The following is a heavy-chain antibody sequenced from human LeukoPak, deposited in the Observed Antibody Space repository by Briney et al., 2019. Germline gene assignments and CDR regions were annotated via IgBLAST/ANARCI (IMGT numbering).Heavy chain of an antibody. Sequence: SETLSLTCAVYGGSFSGYYWSWIRQPPGKGLEWIGEINHSGSTNYNPFLKSRVTISVDTSKNQFSLKLSSVTAADTAVYYCARAASYYYYYYYYGMNVWGQGTTVTVSS. CDR1: GGSFSGYY. D-gene: IGHD1-26*01. J-gene: IGHJ6*02. CDR3: ARAASYYYYYYYYGMNV. V-gene: IGHV4-34*01. CDR2: INHSGST.